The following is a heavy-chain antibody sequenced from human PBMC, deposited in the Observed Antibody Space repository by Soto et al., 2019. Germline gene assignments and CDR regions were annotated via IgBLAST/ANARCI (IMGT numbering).Heavy chain of an antibody. CDR1: GYTFTSYG. V-gene: IGHV1-18*01. Sequence: QVQLVQSGAEVKKPGASVKVSCKASGYTFTSYGISWVRQAPGQGLEWMGWISAYNGNTNYAQKLQGRVTMTTDTSASTAYMELRSLRSDDTAVYYCARQPQPLRITMVRGVKGGTTFDSWGQGTLVTVSS. D-gene: IGHD3-10*01. J-gene: IGHJ4*02. CDR2: ISAYNGNT. CDR3: ARQPQPLRITMVRGVKGGTTFDS.